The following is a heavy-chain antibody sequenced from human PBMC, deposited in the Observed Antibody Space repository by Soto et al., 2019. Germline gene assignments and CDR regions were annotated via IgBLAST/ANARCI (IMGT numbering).Heavy chain of an antibody. D-gene: IGHD1-20*01. CDR2: ININT. CDR1: GFTISSFA. J-gene: IGHJ4*02. CDR3: AKDLCPSGANWRYFDH. Sequence: GGSLRLSCAASGFTISSFAMNWVRQAPGKGLEWVSTININTYYADSVKGRFTISRDNSKNTLYLQMNSLRAEDTAVYYCAKDLCPSGANWRYFDHWGQGTLVTVS. V-gene: IGHV3-23*01.